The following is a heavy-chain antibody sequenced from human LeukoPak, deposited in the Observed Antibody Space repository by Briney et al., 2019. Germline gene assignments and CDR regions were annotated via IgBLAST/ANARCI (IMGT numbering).Heavy chain of an antibody. CDR2: INWNGGST. J-gene: IGHJ6*03. V-gene: IGHV3-20*04. Sequence: PGGSLRLSCAASGFTFDDYGMSWVRQAPGKGLEWVSGINWNGGSTGYADSVKGRFTISRDNAKNSLYLQMNSLRAEDTALYYCARASRIAAPSYYYYYYYMGVWGKGTTVTVSS. D-gene: IGHD6-6*01. CDR3: ARASRIAAPSYYYYYYYMGV. CDR1: GFTFDDYG.